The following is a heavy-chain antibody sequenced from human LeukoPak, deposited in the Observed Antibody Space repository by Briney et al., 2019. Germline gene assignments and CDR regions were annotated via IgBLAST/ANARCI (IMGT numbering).Heavy chain of an antibody. CDR1: GFTFDDYG. CDR2: ISSSSSYI. J-gene: IGHJ4*02. D-gene: IGHD1-26*01. V-gene: IGHV3-21*01. Sequence: KPGGSLRLSCAASGFTFDDYGMSWVRQAPGKGLEWVSSISSSSSYIYYADSVEGRFTISRDNAKNSLYLQMNSLRAEDTAVYYCARDERSRGYYWGQGTLVTVSS. CDR3: ARDERSRGYY.